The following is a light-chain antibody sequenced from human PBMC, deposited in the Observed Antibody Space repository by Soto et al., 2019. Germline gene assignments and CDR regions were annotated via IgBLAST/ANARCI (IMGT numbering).Light chain of an antibody. V-gene: IGKV3-11*01. CDR3: QHRNNWPPLLT. CDR2: DAS. Sequence: EIVLTQSPATLSLSPGERATLSCRASQSVGTYLDWYQQKPGQAPRLLIFDASNRATGIPARFSGRGSGPDFTLTISSLEPEDFAVYYCQHRNNWPPLLTFGGGTKVDIK. CDR1: QSVGTY. J-gene: IGKJ4*01.